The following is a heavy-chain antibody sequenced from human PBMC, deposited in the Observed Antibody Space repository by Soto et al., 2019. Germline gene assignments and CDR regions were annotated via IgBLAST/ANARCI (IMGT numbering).Heavy chain of an antibody. J-gene: IGHJ4*02. D-gene: IGHD6-25*01. CDR3: ATGPSSSNGYRQFDY. Sequence: TLSLTCAVYGGSLSDYSWTWIRQAPRGGLEWIGEVDTSGITNYNPSLESRVTFSIDTSNSQFSLRLSSVTAADTAVYYCATGPSSSNGYRQFDYLGQGTLVTVSS. CDR1: GGSLSDYS. V-gene: IGHV4-34*01. CDR2: VDTSGIT.